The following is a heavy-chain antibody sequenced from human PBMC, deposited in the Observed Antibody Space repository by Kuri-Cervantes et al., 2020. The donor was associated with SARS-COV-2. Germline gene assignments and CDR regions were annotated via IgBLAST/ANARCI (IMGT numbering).Heavy chain of an antibody. CDR2: ISSSSSYI. CDR3: ARVGPGDIVATIQGWPFDY. D-gene: IGHD5-12*01. Sequence: GGSLRLSCAASGFTFSSYSMNWVRQAPGKGLEWVSSISSSSSYIYYADSVKGRFTISRDNAKNSLYLQMNSLRAEDTAVYYCARVGPGDIVATIQGWPFDYWGQGTLVTGSS. J-gene: IGHJ4*02. CDR1: GFTFSSYS. V-gene: IGHV3-21*01.